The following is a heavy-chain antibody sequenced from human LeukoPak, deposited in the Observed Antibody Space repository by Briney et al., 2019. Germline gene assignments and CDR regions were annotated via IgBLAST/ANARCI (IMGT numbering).Heavy chain of an antibody. CDR2: MNGEGTTI. D-gene: IGHD1-7*01. V-gene: IGHV3-74*01. Sequence: PGGSLRLSCATSGLTFRTTWMHWVRNAPGKGLMWVSRMNGEGTTIDYADSVKGRFTVSRDYAKNTLFLQMNNLRTEDTALYFCATARNFRFEYWGQGSLVIVSA. CDR3: ATARNFRFEY. CDR1: GLTFRTTW. J-gene: IGHJ4*02.